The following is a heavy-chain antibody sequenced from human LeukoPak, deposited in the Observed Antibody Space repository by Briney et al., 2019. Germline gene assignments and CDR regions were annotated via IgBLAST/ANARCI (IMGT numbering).Heavy chain of an antibody. CDR3: ARTWGYYYYMDV. V-gene: IGHV4-4*02. Sequence: RASETLSLTCAVSGGSISSSNWWSWVRQPPGKGLEWIGEIYHSRSTNYNPSLKSRVTISVDKSKNQFSLKLSSVTAADTAVYYCARTWGYYYYMDVWGKGTTVTISS. CDR1: GGSISSSNW. CDR2: IYHSRST. J-gene: IGHJ6*03. D-gene: IGHD7-27*01.